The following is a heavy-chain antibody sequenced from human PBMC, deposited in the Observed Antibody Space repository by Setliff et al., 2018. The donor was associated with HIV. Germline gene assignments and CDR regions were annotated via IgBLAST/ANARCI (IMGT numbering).Heavy chain of an antibody. CDR1: GGSISSSTYY. Sequence: SETLSLTCTVSGGSISSSTYYWGWIRQPPGKGLEWIGNIYFSGRTYYNPSLKSRVTMSVDTSKHQFSLNLNSVTAADTAVYFCATSEWELIDFDYWGQGTLVTVSS. V-gene: IGHV4-39*01. D-gene: IGHD1-26*01. CDR3: ATSEWELIDFDY. J-gene: IGHJ4*02. CDR2: IYFSGRT.